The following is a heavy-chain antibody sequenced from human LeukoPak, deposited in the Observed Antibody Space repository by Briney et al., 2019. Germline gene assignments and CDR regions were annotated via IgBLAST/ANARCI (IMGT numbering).Heavy chain of an antibody. J-gene: IGHJ3*02. V-gene: IGHV4-39*01. Sequence: SETLSLTCTVSGGSITSSSYYWGWIRQPPGKGLEWIGSIYYAGSTYYNPSLKSRVTISVDTSKNQFSLKLSSVTAADTAVYFCARQARPMVGGAFDIWGQGTMVTVSS. CDR1: GGSITSSSYY. D-gene: IGHD3-10*01. CDR2: IYYAGST. CDR3: ARQARPMVGGAFDI.